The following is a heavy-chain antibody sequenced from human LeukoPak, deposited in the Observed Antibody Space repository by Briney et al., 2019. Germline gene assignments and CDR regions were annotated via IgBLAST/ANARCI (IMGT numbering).Heavy chain of an antibody. V-gene: IGHV3-33*01. D-gene: IGHD5-12*01. J-gene: IGHJ4*02. CDR3: ARDGYAGSYLGY. CDR1: GFTFSSYG. Sequence: AGGSLRLSCAASGFTFSSYGMHWVRQAPGKGLEWVAVIWNDGSNKYYADSVKGRFTISRDNSKNTLYLQMNSLRAEDTAVYYCARDGYAGSYLGYWGQGTLVTVSS. CDR2: IWNDGSNK.